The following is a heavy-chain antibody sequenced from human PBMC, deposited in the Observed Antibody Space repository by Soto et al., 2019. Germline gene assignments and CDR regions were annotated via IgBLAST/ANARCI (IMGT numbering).Heavy chain of an antibody. CDR3: ARGPERGYSYGDYYYYYYMDV. V-gene: IGHV4-59*01. D-gene: IGHD5-18*01. CDR1: GGSISSYY. CDR2: IYCSGST. J-gene: IGHJ6*03. Sequence: PSETLSLTCTVSGGSISSYYWSWIRQPPGKGLEWIGYIYCSGSTNYNPSLKSRVTISVDTSKNQFSLKLSSVTAADTAVYYCARGPERGYSYGDYYYYYYMDVWGKGTTVTVSS.